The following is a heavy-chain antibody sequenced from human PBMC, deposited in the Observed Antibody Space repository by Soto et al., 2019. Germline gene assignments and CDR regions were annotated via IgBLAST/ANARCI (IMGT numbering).Heavy chain of an antibody. CDR3: ARDDYTNYYYGMDV. J-gene: IGHJ6*02. V-gene: IGHV5-10-1*01. CDR2: IDPSDSYT. CDR1: GYSFTTYW. D-gene: IGHD4-4*01. Sequence: PGESLKISCKASGYSFTTYWISWVRQMPGKGLEWMGRIDPSDSYTYYGPSSQGHVTISTDNSISTAYLQWSSLKASDTAMYYCARDDYTNYYYGMDVWGQGTTVTVSS.